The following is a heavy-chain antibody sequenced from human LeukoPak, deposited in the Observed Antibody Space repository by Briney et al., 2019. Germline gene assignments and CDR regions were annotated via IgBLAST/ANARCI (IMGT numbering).Heavy chain of an antibody. J-gene: IGHJ4*02. CDR2: IYTSGST. CDR1: GGSISSYY. V-gene: IGHV4-4*07. D-gene: IGHD3-10*01. CDR3: ARQRTSFGEYNFDY. Sequence: PSETLSLTCTVSGGSISSYYWSWIRQPAGKGLEWIGRIYTSGSTNYNPSLKSRVTMSVDTSKNQFSLKLSSVTAADTAVYYCARQRTSFGEYNFDYWGQGTLVTVSS.